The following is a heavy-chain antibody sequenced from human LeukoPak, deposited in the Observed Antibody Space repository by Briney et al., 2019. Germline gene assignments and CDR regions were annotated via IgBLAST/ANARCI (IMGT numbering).Heavy chain of an antibody. V-gene: IGHV3-13*04. J-gene: IGHJ4*02. CDR2: IGTAGDT. CDR1: GFTFSNYD. D-gene: IGHD1-26*01. Sequence: GGPLRLSCAASGFTFSNYDMHWVRQATGKGLEWVSAIGTAGDTYYPGSVRGRFTMSRENAKNSLYLQMNSLTAGDTAVYYCARGANTHFDYWGQGILVTVSS. CDR3: ARGANTHFDY.